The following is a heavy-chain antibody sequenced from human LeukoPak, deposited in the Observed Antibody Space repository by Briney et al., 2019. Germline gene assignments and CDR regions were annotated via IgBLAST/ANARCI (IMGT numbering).Heavy chain of an antibody. CDR1: GFTFSSYG. D-gene: IGHD2-2*01. J-gene: IGHJ4*02. Sequence: PGGSLRLSCAASGFTFSSYGMHWVRQAPGKGLEWVSAISGSGGSTYYADSVKGRFTISRDNSKNTLYLQMNSLRAEDTAVYYCAKDSPEWYCSSTSCYSPFDYWGQGTLVTVSS. CDR3: AKDSPEWYCSSTSCYSPFDY. V-gene: IGHV3-23*01. CDR2: ISGSGGST.